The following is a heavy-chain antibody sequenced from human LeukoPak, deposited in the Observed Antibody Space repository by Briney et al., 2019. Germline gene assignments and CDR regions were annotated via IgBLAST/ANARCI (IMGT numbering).Heavy chain of an antibody. CDR1: GFSFSNYW. CDR2: MNSDGSAT. Sequence: GGSLRLSCAASGFSFSNYWMHWVRQAPGKGLVWVTRMNSDGSATYYADSVQGRFTISRDNDKNTLYLQMNSLRAEDTAMYFCAKGPNYLDSWGQGTLVTVSS. J-gene: IGHJ4*02. V-gene: IGHV3-74*01. CDR3: AKGPNYLDS.